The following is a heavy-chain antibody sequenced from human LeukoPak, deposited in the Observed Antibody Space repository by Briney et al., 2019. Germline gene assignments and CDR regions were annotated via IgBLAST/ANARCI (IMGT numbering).Heavy chain of an antibody. CDR1: GFTFSSYA. D-gene: IGHD3-10*01. Sequence: GGSLRLSCAASGFTFSSYAMSWVRQAPGKGLEWVSSISSSSSYIYYADSVKGRFTISRDNAKNSLYLQMNSLRAEDTAVYYCARDLRFERAFDIWGQGTMVTVSS. CDR2: ISSSSSYI. CDR3: ARDLRFERAFDI. J-gene: IGHJ3*02. V-gene: IGHV3-21*01.